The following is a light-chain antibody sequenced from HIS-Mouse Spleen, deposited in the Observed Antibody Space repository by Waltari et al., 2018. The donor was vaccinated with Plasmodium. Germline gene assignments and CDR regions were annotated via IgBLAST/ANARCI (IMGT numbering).Light chain of an antibody. V-gene: IGKV1D-8*02. Sequence: IWLTQSPSLLSASTRDRVTISCLMSQGISSSLAWYQQKPGKAPELLIYAASTLQSGVPSRFSGSGSGTDFTLTISCLQSEDFATYYCQQYYSFPYTFGQGTKLEIK. CDR1: QGISSS. CDR3: QQYYSFPYT. J-gene: IGKJ2*01. CDR2: AAS.